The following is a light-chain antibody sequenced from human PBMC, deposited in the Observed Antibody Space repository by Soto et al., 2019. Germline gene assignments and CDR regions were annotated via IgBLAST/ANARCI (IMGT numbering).Light chain of an antibody. Sequence: QPVLTQSPSASASLGASVKLTCTLSSGHSIYDIAWHQQKPEKGPRYLMKVNSDGSHSKGDGIPDRFSGSSSGAERYLSISSLQSEDEADYYCQTWGTGIRVFGGGTKVTVL. J-gene: IGLJ3*02. CDR3: QTWGTGIRV. CDR1: SGHSIYD. CDR2: VNSDGSH. V-gene: IGLV4-69*01.